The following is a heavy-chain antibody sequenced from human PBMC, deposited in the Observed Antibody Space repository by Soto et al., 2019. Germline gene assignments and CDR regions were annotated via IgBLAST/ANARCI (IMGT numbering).Heavy chain of an antibody. J-gene: IGHJ4*02. D-gene: IGHD6-13*01. CDR3: ARHLFFAAAGSYYFDY. CDR2: IYYSGST. CDR1: SISSSNW. V-gene: IGHV4-4*02. Sequence: SISSSNWWSWVRQPPGKGLEWIGYIYYSGSTNYNPSLKSRVTISVDTSKNQFSLKLSSVTAADTAVYYCARHLFFAAAGSYYFDYGGRGPLVTVAS.